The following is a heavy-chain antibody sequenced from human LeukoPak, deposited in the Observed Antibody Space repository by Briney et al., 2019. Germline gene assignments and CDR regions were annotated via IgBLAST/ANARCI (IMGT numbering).Heavy chain of an antibody. CDR3: ARISSDSISYYDH. D-gene: IGHD3-22*01. CDR1: GITFSTYW. J-gene: IGHJ4*02. Sequence: GGSLRLSCAGSGITFSTYWVHWVRQAPGKGLVWVSRINSEGSTISYADSVKGRFTISRDNAKNTLFLQMNSLRAEDTAVYYCARISSDSISYYDHWGQGTLVTVSS. CDR2: INSEGSTI. V-gene: IGHV3-74*01.